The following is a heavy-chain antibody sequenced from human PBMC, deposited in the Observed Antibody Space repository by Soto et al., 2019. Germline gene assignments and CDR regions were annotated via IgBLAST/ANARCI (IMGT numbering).Heavy chain of an antibody. D-gene: IGHD3-16*02. CDR1: GGTFSSYA. CDR2: IIPIFGTA. V-gene: IGHV1-69*13. CDR3: ARGGVITFGGGIVLSDFDI. J-gene: IGHJ3*02. Sequence: GASVKVSCKASGGTFSSYAISWVRQAPGQGLEWMGGIIPIFGTANYAQKFQGRVTITADESTSTAYMELSSLRSEDTAVYYCARGGVITFGGGIVLSDFDIWGQGTMVTVSS.